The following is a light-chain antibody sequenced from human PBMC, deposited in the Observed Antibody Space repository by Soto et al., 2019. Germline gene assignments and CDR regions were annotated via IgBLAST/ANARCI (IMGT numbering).Light chain of an antibody. V-gene: IGKV4-1*01. J-gene: IGKJ2*01. CDR1: QSVLYSSNNENY. Sequence: DIVMTQSPDSLAVSLGERATINCKSSQSVLYSSNNENYIAWYQQKVGQPPKLLIYWASTRESGVPDRFSGSGSGKDFTLNISSLQAEDVAVYYCPQFYTSLYTFGQGTKLEIK. CDR2: WAS. CDR3: PQFYTSLYT.